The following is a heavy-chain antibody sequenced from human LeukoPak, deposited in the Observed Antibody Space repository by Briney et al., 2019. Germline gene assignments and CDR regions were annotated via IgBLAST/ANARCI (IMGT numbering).Heavy chain of an antibody. CDR2: ISGSGGST. CDR1: GFTFSSYA. CDR3: AKGDSSGYYRTFDN. Sequence: GGSLRLSCAASGFTFSSYAMSWVRQAPERGLEWVSAISGSGGSTYYADSVKGRFTISRDNSKNTLYLQMNSLRAEDTAVYYCAKGDSSGYYRTFDNWGQGTLVTVSS. V-gene: IGHV3-23*01. D-gene: IGHD3-22*01. J-gene: IGHJ4*02.